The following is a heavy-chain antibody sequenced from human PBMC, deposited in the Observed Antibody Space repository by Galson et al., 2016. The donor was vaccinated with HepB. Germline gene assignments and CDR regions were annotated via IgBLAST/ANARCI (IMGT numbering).Heavy chain of an antibody. CDR1: EFTFSSYA. CDR2: ISHSGGTT. D-gene: IGHD6-13*01. J-gene: IGHJ4*02. CDR3: AKDLWVRQQLAYYFDY. V-gene: IGHV3-23*01. Sequence: SLRLSCAASEFTFSSYAMAWVRQASGKGLEWVSDISHSGGTTYYADSVKGRFTVSRDNSKHTLYLQMSSLRAEDTAVYYCAKDLWVRQQLAYYFDYWGQGTLVTVSS.